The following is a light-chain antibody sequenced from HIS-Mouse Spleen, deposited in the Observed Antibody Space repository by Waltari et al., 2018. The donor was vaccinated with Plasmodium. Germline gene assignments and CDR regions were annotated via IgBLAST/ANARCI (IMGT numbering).Light chain of an antibody. V-gene: IGKV1-5*03. CDR3: QQYNSYPYT. J-gene: IGKJ2*01. CDR1: QSISSW. Sequence: IQVTQSPSTLSASVGDRHHITCRPSQSISSWLAWYQQKPGKAPKLLIYKASSLESGVPSRFSGSGSGTEFTLTISSLQPDDFATYYCQQYNSYPYTFGQGTKLEIK. CDR2: KAS.